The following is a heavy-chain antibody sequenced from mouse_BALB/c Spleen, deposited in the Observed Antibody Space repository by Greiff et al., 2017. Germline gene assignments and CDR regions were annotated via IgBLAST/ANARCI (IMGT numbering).Heavy chain of an antibody. V-gene: IGHV5-4*02. D-gene: IGHD2-1*01. CDR3: AREDGKDAMDY. CDR1: GFTFSDYY. Sequence: EVKVVESGGGLVKPGGSLKLSCAASGFTFSDYYMYWVRQTPEKRLEWVATISDGGSYTYYPDSVKGRFTISRDNAKNNLYLQMSSLKSEDTAMYYCAREDGKDAMDYWGQGTSVTVSS. CDR2: ISDGGSYT. J-gene: IGHJ4*01.